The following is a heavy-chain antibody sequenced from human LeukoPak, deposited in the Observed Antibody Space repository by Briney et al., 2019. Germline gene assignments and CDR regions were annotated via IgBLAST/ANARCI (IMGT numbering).Heavy chain of an antibody. CDR3: ARVPGDV. CDR1: GFTFSTYS. CDR2: ISGTSTYI. J-gene: IGHJ6*04. V-gene: IGHV3-21*01. Sequence: GGSLRLSCAASGFTFSTYSLNWVRQAPGKGLEWVSSISGTSTYIYYGDSVKGRFTISRDNAKNSLYLQMNSLRAEDTGVYYCARVPGDVWGKGTTVTVSS.